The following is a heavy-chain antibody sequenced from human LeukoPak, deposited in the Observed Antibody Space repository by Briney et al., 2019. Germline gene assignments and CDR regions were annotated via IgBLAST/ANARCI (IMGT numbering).Heavy chain of an antibody. CDR2: ISYGGTT. V-gene: IGHV4-39*01. CDR1: GGSISSNNYY. J-gene: IGHJ4*02. Sequence: SETLSLTCTVSGGSISSNNYYWGWIRQPPGKGLEWIGSISYGGTTYYNPSLERRVTISVDTSKNQFSLNLSSVTAADTAVYYCGRRPGGAIEYWGQGTLVTVSS. CDR3: GRRPGGAIEY. D-gene: IGHD2-2*02.